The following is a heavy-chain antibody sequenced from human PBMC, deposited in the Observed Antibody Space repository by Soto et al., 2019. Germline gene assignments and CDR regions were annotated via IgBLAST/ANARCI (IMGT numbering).Heavy chain of an antibody. J-gene: IGHJ6*02. CDR1: GGSISSSSYY. CDR3: VRHVEGDYVGRGYYYYYYGMDG. D-gene: IGHD4-17*01. V-gene: IGHV4-39*01. Sequence: SETLSLTCTVSGGSISSSSYYWGWIRQPPGKGLEWIGSIYYSGSTYYNPSLKSRVTISVDTSKNQFSLKLSSVTAADTAVYYCVRHVEGDYVGRGYYYYYYGMDGRGQGTTVTGSS. CDR2: IYYSGST.